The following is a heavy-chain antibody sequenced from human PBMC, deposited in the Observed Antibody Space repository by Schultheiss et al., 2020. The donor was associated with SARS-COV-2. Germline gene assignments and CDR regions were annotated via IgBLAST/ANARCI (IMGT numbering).Heavy chain of an antibody. V-gene: IGHV1-46*01. CDR2: INPSGGST. D-gene: IGHD5-24*01. CDR1: GYTFTGYY. Sequence: ASVKVSCKASGYTFTGYYMHWVRQAPGQGLEWMGIINPSGGSTSYAQKFQGRVTMTRDTSTSTVYMELSSLRSEDRAVYYCARRERWLQLDYWGQGTLVTVSS. CDR3: ARRERWLQLDY. J-gene: IGHJ4*02.